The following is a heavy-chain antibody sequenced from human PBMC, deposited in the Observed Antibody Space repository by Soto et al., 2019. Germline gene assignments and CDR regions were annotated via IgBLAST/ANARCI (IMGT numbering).Heavy chain of an antibody. CDR2: IIPILGIA. CDR1: GGTFSSYT. V-gene: IGHV1-69*02. Sequence: QVQLVQSGAEVKKPGSSVKVSCKASGGTFSSYTISWVRQAPGQGLEWMGRIIPILGIANYAQKFQGRVTSTADKATGTAYMELSSLRSEDTAVYCCASSSGWYGSFDYWGQGTLVTVSS. CDR3: ASSSGWYGSFDY. D-gene: IGHD6-19*01. J-gene: IGHJ4*02.